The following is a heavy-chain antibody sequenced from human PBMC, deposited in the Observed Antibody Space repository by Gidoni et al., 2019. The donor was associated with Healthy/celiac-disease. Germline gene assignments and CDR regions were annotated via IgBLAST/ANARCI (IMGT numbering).Heavy chain of an antibody. CDR3: ARQDYYDSTGDY. J-gene: IGHJ4*02. CDR1: GGSISSSSYY. Sequence: QLQLQESGPGMVKPSETLPRTCTVSGGSISSSSYYWVWIRQPPGKGLEWIGSIYSSGSTYYNPSLKSRVTISVDTSKNQFSLKLSSVTAADTAVYYCARQDYYDSTGDYWGQGTLVTVSS. D-gene: IGHD3-22*01. V-gene: IGHV4-39*01. CDR2: IYSSGST.